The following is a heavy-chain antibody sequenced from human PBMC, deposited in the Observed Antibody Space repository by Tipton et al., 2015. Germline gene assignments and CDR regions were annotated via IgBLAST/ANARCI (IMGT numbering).Heavy chain of an antibody. CDR1: GYTFSSYG. CDR3: ARDNDGGNSGFFDY. CDR2: ISAYAGNT. J-gene: IGHJ4*02. D-gene: IGHD4-23*01. Sequence: QVQLVQSGAEVKKPGASVKVSCKASGYTFSSYGLSWVRQAPGQGLEWMGWISAYAGNTDYAQKFQGRVTMTTDTSTSTAYMELRSLKSDDTAVYYCARDNDGGNSGFFDYWGQGTLVTVSS. V-gene: IGHV1-18*01.